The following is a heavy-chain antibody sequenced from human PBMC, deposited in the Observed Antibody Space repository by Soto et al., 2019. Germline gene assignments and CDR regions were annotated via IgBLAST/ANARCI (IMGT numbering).Heavy chain of an antibody. J-gene: IGHJ4*02. CDR1: VDTYTTYD. Sequence: ASLKVSCKTVVDTYTTYDGNWGRHKTGHGLEWMGWINPNSGNSGYAQRFQGRVTMTRDTAIRTAYMEVSSLRSDDTAVYYSARGRASGSSYLLDYWGQGTLVTVSS. V-gene: IGHV1-8*01. CDR2: INPNSGNS. CDR3: ARGRASGSSYLLDY. D-gene: IGHD3-10*01.